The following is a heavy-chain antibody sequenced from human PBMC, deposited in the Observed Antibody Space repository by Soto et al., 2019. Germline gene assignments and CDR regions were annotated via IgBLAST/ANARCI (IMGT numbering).Heavy chain of an antibody. V-gene: IGHV3-66*01. CDR2: IYSGSTT. J-gene: IGHJ4*02. D-gene: IGHD3-10*01. CDR3: ARGYWVQGYGAGTYFDY. CDR1: GLSVGNNY. Sequence: EVQLVESGGGVVQPGGSLRLSCAASGLSVGNNYMSWVRQAPGKGLEWVSVIYSGSTTHYADSVKGRFSISRDSSRNTVYLHMNSLTVEDTAVYHCARGYWVQGYGAGTYFDYWGQGTLVTVSS.